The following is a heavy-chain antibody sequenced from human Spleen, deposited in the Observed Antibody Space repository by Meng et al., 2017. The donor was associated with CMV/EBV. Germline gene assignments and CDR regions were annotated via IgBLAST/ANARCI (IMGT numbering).Heavy chain of an antibody. CDR2: ISYDGSNK. V-gene: IGHV3-30-3*01. CDR1: GFTFSSYA. J-gene: IGHJ4*02. Sequence: GESLKISCAASGFTFSSYAMHWVRQAPGKGLEWVAVISYDGSNKYYADSVKGRFTISRDNSKNTLYLQMNSLRAEDTAVYYCASPRRSSSWYYFDYWGQGTLVTVSS. D-gene: IGHD6-13*01. CDR3: ASPRRSSSWYYFDY.